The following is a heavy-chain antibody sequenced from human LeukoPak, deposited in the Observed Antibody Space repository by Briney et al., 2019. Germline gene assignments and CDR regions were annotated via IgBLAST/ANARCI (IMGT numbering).Heavy chain of an antibody. CDR1: SDYY. Sequence: SDYYXXWVRQAPGKGLXCLSYISSSAGTIYYADSVKGRFTISRDNAKNSLYLQVNSLRAEDTAVYYCARDLGSGCFDYWGQGTLVTVSS. CDR2: ISSSAGTI. D-gene: IGHD6-19*01. J-gene: IGHJ4*02. CDR3: ARDLGSGCFDY. V-gene: IGHV3-11*04.